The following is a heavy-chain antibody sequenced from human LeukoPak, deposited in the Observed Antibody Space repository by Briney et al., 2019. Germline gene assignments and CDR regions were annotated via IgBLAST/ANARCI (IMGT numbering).Heavy chain of an antibody. V-gene: IGHV4-31*03. CDR3: ARRRPGDYGDYVGSWFDP. CDR2: IYYSGST. D-gene: IGHD4-17*01. J-gene: IGHJ5*02. CDR1: GGSTIGYY. Sequence: PSETLSLTCTVSGGSTIGYYWSWIRQHPGKGLEWIGYIYYSGSTYYNPSLKGRVTISVDTSKNQFSLKLSSVTAADTAVYYCARRRPGDYGDYVGSWFDPWGQGTLVTVSS.